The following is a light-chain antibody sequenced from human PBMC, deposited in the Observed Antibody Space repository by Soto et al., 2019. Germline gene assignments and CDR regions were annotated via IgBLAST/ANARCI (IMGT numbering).Light chain of an antibody. J-gene: IGKJ2*01. CDR3: QQYNSYSPYT. V-gene: IGKV1-5*01. CDR2: DPS. Sequence: DIQMTQSPSTLSASVGDRVTITCRASQSISSWLAWYQQKPGKAPKLLIYDPSSLESGVPSRFSGSGSGTKFTLTISSLQPDDLPTYYRQQYNSYSPYTFGQGIKLEI. CDR1: QSISSW.